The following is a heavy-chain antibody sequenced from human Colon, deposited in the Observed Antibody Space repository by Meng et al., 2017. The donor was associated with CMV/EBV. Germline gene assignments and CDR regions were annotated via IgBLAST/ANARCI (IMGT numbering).Heavy chain of an antibody. V-gene: IGHV1-18*01. CDR3: ARELARGGY. Sequence: QVQLVQAGAEVKKPGASVKVLCKTSGYTFTNFGISWVRQAPGQGLEWMAYISPYNGDTNYAQRFQGRVALTTDTSTSTVYMELGSLTSDDTAMYYCARELARGGYWGQGTLVTVSS. CDR2: ISPYNGDT. J-gene: IGHJ4*02. CDR1: GYTFTNFG.